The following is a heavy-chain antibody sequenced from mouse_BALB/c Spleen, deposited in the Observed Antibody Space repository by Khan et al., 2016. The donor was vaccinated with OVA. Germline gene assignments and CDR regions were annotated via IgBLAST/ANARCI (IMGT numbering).Heavy chain of an antibody. CDR3: ARDYWFAY. Sequence: EVKLVESGGGLVKPGGSLKLSRAASGFTFSNYGVSWVRQTPEKRLEWVTSISSGDTTYYPDSVKGRFTISRDNARNILYLQMSSLRSEDTAMYYCARDYWFAYWGQGTLVTVSA. J-gene: IGHJ3*01. CDR1: GFTFSNYG. CDR2: ISSGDTT. V-gene: IGHV5-6-5*01.